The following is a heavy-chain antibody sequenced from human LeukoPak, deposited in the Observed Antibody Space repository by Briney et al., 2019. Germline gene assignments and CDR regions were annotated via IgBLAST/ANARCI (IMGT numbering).Heavy chain of an antibody. CDR2: IYYSGST. J-gene: IGHJ3*02. Sequence: PSETLSLTCTVSGGSISSYYWSWIRQPPGKGLEWIGYIYYSGSTNYNPSLKSRVTISVDTSKNQLSLKLSSVTAADTAVYYCARGYDNSAFDIWGQGTMVTVSS. CDR1: GGSISSYY. CDR3: ARGYDNSAFDI. V-gene: IGHV4-59*01. D-gene: IGHD3-9*01.